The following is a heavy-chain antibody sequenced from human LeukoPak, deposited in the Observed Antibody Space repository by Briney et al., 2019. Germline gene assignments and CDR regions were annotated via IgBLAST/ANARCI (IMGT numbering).Heavy chain of an antibody. V-gene: IGHV3-30*02. CDR2: IQNDGNNK. J-gene: IGHJ4*02. Sequence: GGSLRLSCAASGYTYSSNDMHWVRQAQGKGLECVAFIQNDGNNKKYADSVKGRFTISRDNSKNTLYLQMNSLRAEDTAVYYCARDWGTSSLYLVNWGQGTLVTVSS. CDR1: GYTYSSND. D-gene: IGHD6-6*01. CDR3: ARDWGTSSLYLVN.